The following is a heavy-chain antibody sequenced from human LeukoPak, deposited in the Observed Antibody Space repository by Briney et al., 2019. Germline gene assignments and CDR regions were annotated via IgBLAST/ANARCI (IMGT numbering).Heavy chain of an antibody. CDR3: ARARNYDFWSGYYEYYFDY. CDR2: ISSSGSTI. D-gene: IGHD3-3*01. J-gene: IGHJ4*02. CDR1: GFTFSDCY. Sequence: GGSLRLSCAASGFTFSDCYMRWIRQAPGKGLEWVSYISSSGSTIYYADSVKGRFTISRDNAKNSLYLQMNSLRAEDTAVYYCARARNYDFWSGYYEYYFDYWGQGTLVTVSS. V-gene: IGHV3-11*01.